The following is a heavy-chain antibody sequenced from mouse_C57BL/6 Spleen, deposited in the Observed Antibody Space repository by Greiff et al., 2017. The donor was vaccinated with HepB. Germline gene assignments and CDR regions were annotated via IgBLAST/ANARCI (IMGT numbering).Heavy chain of an antibody. CDR2: INPNNGGT. CDR3: AREGAGSSLYFDY. Sequence: VHVKQSGPELVKPGASVKMSCKASGYTFTDYNMHWVKQSHGKSLEWIGYINPNNGGTSYNQKFKGKATLTVNKSSSTAYMELRSLTSEDSAVYYCAREGAGSSLYFDYWGQGTTLTVSS. D-gene: IGHD1-1*01. CDR1: GYTFTDYN. J-gene: IGHJ2*01. V-gene: IGHV1-22*01.